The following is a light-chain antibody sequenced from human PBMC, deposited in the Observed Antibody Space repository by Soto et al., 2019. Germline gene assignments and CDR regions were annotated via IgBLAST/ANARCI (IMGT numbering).Light chain of an antibody. V-gene: IGLV2-8*01. CDR1: SSDVGGYNY. Sequence: QSALTQPPSASGSPGQSVTISCTGTSSDVGGYNYVSWYQQHPGKAPKLIIYEVTKRPSGVPDRFSGSKSGNTASLTVSGVQAEDEAYFYCSSFARGSNHYVLSGGGTKLTVL. J-gene: IGLJ2*01. CDR2: EVT. CDR3: SSFARGSNHYVL.